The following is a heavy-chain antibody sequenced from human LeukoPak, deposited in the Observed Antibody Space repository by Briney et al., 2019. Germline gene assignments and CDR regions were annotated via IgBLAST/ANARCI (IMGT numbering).Heavy chain of an antibody. CDR1: GGSISSYY. Sequence: SETLSLTCTVSGGSISSYYWSWIRQPAGKGLEWIGRIYTSGSTNYNPSLKSRVTMSVDTSKNQLSLRLSSVTAADTAVYYCARGLDCGGDCYSMGFYYYYYMDVWGKGTTVTVSS. V-gene: IGHV4-4*07. CDR2: IYTSGST. D-gene: IGHD2-21*02. CDR3: ARGLDCGGDCYSMGFYYYYYMDV. J-gene: IGHJ6*03.